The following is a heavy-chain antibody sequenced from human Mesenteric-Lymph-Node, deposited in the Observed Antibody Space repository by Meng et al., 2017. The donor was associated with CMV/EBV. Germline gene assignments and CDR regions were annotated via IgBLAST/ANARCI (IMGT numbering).Heavy chain of an antibody. CDR3: ARVRRIGVRGVVPPDY. CDR1: GSISSSTYY. V-gene: IGHV4-61*05. Sequence: GSISSSTYYWGWIRQPPGKGLEWIGYIYYSGSTNYNPSLKNRVTISVDTAKNQFSLKVSSVTAADTAVYYCARVRRIGVRGVVPPDYWGQGTLVTVSS. CDR2: IYYSGST. D-gene: IGHD3-10*01. J-gene: IGHJ4*02.